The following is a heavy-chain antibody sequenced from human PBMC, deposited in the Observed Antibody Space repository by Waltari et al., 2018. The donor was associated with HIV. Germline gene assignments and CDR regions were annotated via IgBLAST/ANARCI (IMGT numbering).Heavy chain of an antibody. J-gene: IGHJ6*02. D-gene: IGHD5-18*01. CDR2: IGPSGGTT. CDR1: GDTFSNYY. Sequence: QVQLVQSGAEVKKPGASVKVSCKASGDTFSNYYMNWVRQAPGQGLEWMGIIGPSGGTTNYAQKFQGRVTMTRDTSTGTVYMALSSLRAEDTAIYYCARGVPVDTTMGKYYYYAMDVWGQGTTVTVSS. CDR3: ARGVPVDTTMGKYYYYAMDV. V-gene: IGHV1-46*01.